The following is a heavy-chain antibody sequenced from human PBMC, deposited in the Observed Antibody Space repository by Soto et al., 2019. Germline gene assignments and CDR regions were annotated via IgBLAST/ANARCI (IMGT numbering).Heavy chain of an antibody. Sequence: PSETLSLTCTVSGGSISSYYWSWIRQPPGKGLEWIGYIYYSGSTNYNPSLKSRVTISVDTSKNQFSLKLSSVTAADTAVYYCARHAGAYYDILTGYYGWFDPWGQGTLVTVSS. CDR1: GGSISSYY. J-gene: IGHJ5*02. V-gene: IGHV4-59*08. CDR3: ARHAGAYYDILTGYYGWFDP. CDR2: IYYSGST. D-gene: IGHD3-9*01.